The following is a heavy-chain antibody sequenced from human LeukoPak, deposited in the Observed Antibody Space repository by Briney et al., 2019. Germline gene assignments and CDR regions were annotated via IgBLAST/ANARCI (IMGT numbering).Heavy chain of an antibody. CDR3: ARASSSWPFDAFDI. CDR1: GYTFTGYY. Sequence: ASVKVSCEASGYTFTGYYMHWVRQAPGQGLEWMGGIIPIFGTANYAQKFQGRVTITADKSTSTAYMELSSLRSEDTAVYYCARASSSWPFDAFDIWGQGKMVTVSS. CDR2: IIPIFGTA. V-gene: IGHV1-69*06. D-gene: IGHD6-13*01. J-gene: IGHJ3*02.